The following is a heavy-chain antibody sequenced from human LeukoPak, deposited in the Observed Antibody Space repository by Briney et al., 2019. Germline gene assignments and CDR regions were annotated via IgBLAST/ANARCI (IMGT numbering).Heavy chain of an antibody. CDR2: ISSSSSYT. Sequence: GGSLRLSRATSGFTFSDYYMSWIRQAPGKGLEWVSYISSSSSYTKYADSVKGRFTISRDNAKNSLFLQMNSLRAEDTAVYYCARAGGGSASFFAYWGQGTLVTVSS. D-gene: IGHD1-26*01. V-gene: IGHV3-11*05. CDR1: GFTFSDYY. J-gene: IGHJ4*02. CDR3: ARAGGGSASFFAY.